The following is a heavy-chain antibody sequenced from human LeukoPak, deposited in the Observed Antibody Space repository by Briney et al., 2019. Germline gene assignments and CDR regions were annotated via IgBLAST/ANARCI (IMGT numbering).Heavy chain of an antibody. Sequence: GGSLRLSCAASTFTLSSYNINWVRQAPGKGLEWVSSISSSGTYIYYRDSVKGRFTISRDSAENSLYLEMNSLRVEDTAIYYCVRDRGSYRPIDYWGQGTLVTVSS. V-gene: IGHV3-21*01. CDR3: VRDRGSYRPIDY. CDR2: ISSSGTYI. J-gene: IGHJ4*02. D-gene: IGHD1-26*01. CDR1: TFTLSSYN.